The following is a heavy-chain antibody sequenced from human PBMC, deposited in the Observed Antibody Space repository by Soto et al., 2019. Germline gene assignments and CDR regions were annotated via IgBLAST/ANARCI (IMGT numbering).Heavy chain of an antibody. CDR1: EFTFSNYE. V-gene: IGHV3-48*03. J-gene: IGHJ4*02. CDR2: ISSSGITT. D-gene: IGHD6-19*01. CDR3: AKAVGYSSGWYGWFDY. Sequence: PGGSLRLSCVGPEFTFSNYEMNWVRQAPGKGLEEVSYISSSGITTYYADSLKGRFTISRDNAKNTLYLQMNSLRAEYTAVYYCAKAVGYSSGWYGWFDYWGQGTLVTVSS.